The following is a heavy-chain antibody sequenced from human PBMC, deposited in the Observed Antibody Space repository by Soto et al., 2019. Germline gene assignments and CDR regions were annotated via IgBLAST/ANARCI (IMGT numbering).Heavy chain of an antibody. CDR1: GYTFTSYG. D-gene: IGHD3-10*01. V-gene: IGHV1-18*01. CDR2: ISAYNGNT. Sequence: ASVKVSCKASGYTFTSYGISWVRQAPGQGLEWMGWISAYNGNTNYAQKLQGRVTMTTDTSTSTAYMELRSLRSDDTAVYYCARVGGVLLWFGEANWFDPWGQGTLVTVSS. J-gene: IGHJ5*02. CDR3: ARVGGVLLWFGEANWFDP.